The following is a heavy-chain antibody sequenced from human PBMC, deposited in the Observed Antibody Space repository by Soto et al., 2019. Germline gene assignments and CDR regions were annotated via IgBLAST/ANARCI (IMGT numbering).Heavy chain of an antibody. D-gene: IGHD2-8*01. CDR2: IYYSGST. J-gene: IGHJ5*02. CDR3: ARVLPRPVTYRDNGWLDP. CDR1: GGSISSYY. Sequence: SETLSLTCTVSGGSISSYYWSWIRQPPGKGLEWIGYIYYSGSTNYNPSLKSRVTISVDTSKNQFSLKLSSVTAADTAVYYCARVLPRPVTYRDNGWLDPWGQGTLVTVYS. V-gene: IGHV4-59*01.